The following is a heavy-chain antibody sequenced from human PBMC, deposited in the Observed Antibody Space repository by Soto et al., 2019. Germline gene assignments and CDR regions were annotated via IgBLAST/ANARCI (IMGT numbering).Heavy chain of an antibody. Sequence: EVQLVESGGGLVKPGGSLRLSCVVSGFTFSSYRMNWVRQAPGKGLEWVSSMSSSSSYIEYVDSVKGRFTISRDNAKNSLYLQMNSLRGEDTAVYYCARARGDYLFDYWGQGTLVTVSS. CDR2: MSSSSSYI. CDR1: GFTFSSYR. J-gene: IGHJ4*02. V-gene: IGHV3-21*01. CDR3: ARARGDYLFDY. D-gene: IGHD4-17*01.